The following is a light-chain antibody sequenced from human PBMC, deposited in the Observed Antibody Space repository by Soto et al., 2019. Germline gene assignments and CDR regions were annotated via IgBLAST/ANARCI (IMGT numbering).Light chain of an antibody. V-gene: IGKV1-5*03. CDR2: KAS. CDR3: QQYNSYSQYT. CDR1: QSISSW. Sequence: DIQRTQSPSTLSASVGDRVTITFRASQSISSWLAWYQQKPGKAPKLLIYKASSLESGVPSRFSGSGSGTEFTLTISSLQPDDFATYYCQQYNSYSQYTFGQGTKVDIK. J-gene: IGKJ2*01.